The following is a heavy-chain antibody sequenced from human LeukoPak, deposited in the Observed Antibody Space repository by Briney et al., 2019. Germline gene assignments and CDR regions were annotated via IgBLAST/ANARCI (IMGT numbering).Heavy chain of an antibody. D-gene: IGHD1-1*01. CDR3: ATHRYSQWSPDFDI. CDR2: IYYSGST. J-gene: IGHJ3*02. Sequence: PSETLSLTCTVSGGSISTYYWSWLRQPPGKGLEWIGYIYYSGSTKYNPSLRSRVTISVDTSKNQFSLKLSSVTAADTAVYYCATHRYSQWSPDFDIWGPGTMVTVSS. CDR1: GGSISTYY. V-gene: IGHV4-59*08.